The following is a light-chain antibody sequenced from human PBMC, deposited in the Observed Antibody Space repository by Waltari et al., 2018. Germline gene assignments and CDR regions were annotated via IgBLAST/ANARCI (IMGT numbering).Light chain of an antibody. CDR2: AAS. Sequence: DIQMTQSPSSLSASVGDRVTITCRASQGISSYLNWYQQKPGKAPKLLIYAASSLQSGVPSRFSGSGSGTDFTLTISSLQPEDFATYYCQQSYSTPFTFGPGTKVDIE. CDR3: QQSYSTPFT. CDR1: QGISSY. J-gene: IGKJ3*01. V-gene: IGKV1-39*01.